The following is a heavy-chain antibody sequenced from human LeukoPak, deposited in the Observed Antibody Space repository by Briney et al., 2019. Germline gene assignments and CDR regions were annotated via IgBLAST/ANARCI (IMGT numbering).Heavy chain of an antibody. Sequence: SVKVSCKASGGTFISYTISWVRQAPGQGLEWMGKIIPILGIANYAQNFQGRVTITADKSTSTAYMELSSLRSGDTAMYYCAREHSGNYHGHYWGQGTLVTVSS. V-gene: IGHV1-69*04. J-gene: IGHJ4*02. CDR3: AREHSGNYHGHY. D-gene: IGHD1-26*01. CDR1: GGTFISYT. CDR2: IIPILGIA.